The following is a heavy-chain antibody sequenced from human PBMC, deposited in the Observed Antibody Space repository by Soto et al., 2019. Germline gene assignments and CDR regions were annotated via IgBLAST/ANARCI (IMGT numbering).Heavy chain of an antibody. CDR3: AKRGEAVRYELDGMDV. CDR1: GFTFSSYA. J-gene: IGHJ6*02. D-gene: IGHD2-8*01. V-gene: IGHV3-23*01. Sequence: EVQLLESGGGLVQPGGSLRLSCAASGFTFSSYAMSWVRQAPGKGLEWVSAISGSGGSTYYADSVKGRFTISRDNSKNTLDRQRNSLRAADTAVYYCAKRGEAVRYELDGMDVWGQGTTVTVS. CDR2: ISGSGGST.